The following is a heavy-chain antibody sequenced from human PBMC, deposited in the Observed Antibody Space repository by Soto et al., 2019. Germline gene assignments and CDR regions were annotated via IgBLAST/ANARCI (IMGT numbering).Heavy chain of an antibody. J-gene: IGHJ4*02. CDR1: GYTFTSYG. V-gene: IGHV1-18*04. Sequence: ASVKVSCKASGYTFTSYGISWVRQAPGQGPEWMGWISGHNGNTNRPQSLQGRVNMTTDTSRNTAYMELRSLRSDDTAVYYCARHRFNYYDNTVYYYSDYLGQGTLVTV. CDR3: ARHRFNYYDNTVYYYSDY. CDR2: ISGHNGNT. D-gene: IGHD3-22*01.